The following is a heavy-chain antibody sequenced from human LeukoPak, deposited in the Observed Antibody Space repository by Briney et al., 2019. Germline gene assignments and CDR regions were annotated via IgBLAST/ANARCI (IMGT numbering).Heavy chain of an antibody. CDR1: GYTFTGDY. CDR2: INPNSGDT. V-gene: IGHV1-2*02. CDR3: YRDFGEPTGYYMDV. D-gene: IGHD3-3*01. J-gene: IGHJ6*03. Sequence: ASVKVSCKASGYTFTGDYMHWVRQAPGQGLEWMGWINPNSGDTNYAQKFQGRVTMTRDTSISTAYMELSSLRSDDTDVYYCYRDFGEPTGYYMDVWGKGNTVTVSS.